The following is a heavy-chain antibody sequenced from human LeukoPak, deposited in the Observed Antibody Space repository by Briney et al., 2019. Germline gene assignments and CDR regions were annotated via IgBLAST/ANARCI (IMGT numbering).Heavy chain of an antibody. CDR3: ANLHPFCTSCDRLYYMDV. CDR2: ISGSGGST. Sequence: PGGSLRLSCAASGFTFSSYAMSWVRQAPGKGLEWVSAISGSGGSTYYADSVKGRFTISRDNSKNTLYLQMNSLRAEDTAVYYCANLHPFCTSCDRLYYMDVWGKGTTVTVSS. D-gene: IGHD2-2*01. V-gene: IGHV3-23*01. CDR1: GFTFSSYA. J-gene: IGHJ6*03.